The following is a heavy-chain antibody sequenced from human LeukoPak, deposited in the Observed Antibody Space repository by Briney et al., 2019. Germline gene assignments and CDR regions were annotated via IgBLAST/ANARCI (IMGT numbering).Heavy chain of an antibody. V-gene: IGHV3-23*01. J-gene: IGHJ6*02. Sequence: GGSLRLYCAAYGFTCSTYGMSWVRQAPGKGLEWGTAIGSSASSTYYAASVMRRFTTSRDNSTNTLYLLMNSLRTEDTAVYYCSKGGRDGYGSGCMDVWGQGTTVTVSS. CDR3: SKGGRDGYGSGCMDV. CDR1: GFTCSTYG. D-gene: IGHD3-10*01. CDR2: IGSSASST.